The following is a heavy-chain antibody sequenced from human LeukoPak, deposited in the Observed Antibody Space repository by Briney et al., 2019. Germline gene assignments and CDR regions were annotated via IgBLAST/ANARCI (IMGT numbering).Heavy chain of an antibody. CDR2: INPNSGGT. J-gene: IGHJ4*02. V-gene: IGHV1-2*02. D-gene: IGHD2-8*01. CDR1: GYTFTGYY. CDR3: ARDPIVLMVYAGGFDY. Sequence: ASVKVSCKASGYTFTGYYMHWVRQAPGQGLEWMGWINPNSGGTNYAQKFQGRVTMTRDTSISTAYMELSRLRSDDTAVYCCARDPIVLMVYAGGFDYWGQGTWSPSPQ.